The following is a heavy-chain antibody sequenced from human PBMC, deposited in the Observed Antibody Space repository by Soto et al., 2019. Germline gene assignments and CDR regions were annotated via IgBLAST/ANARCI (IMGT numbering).Heavy chain of an antibody. CDR3: AGTTSLQWYYMDV. Sequence: SETLSLTCAVYGGSFSGPYWSWIRQPPGRGLEWIGEINHRGTINYNPSLRSRITINPDTSKNQFSLHLNSVTPEDTAVYYCAGTTSLQWYYMDVWGKGTTVTVSS. J-gene: IGHJ6*03. D-gene: IGHD1-7*01. CDR2: INHRGTI. CDR1: GGSFSGPY. V-gene: IGHV4-34*01.